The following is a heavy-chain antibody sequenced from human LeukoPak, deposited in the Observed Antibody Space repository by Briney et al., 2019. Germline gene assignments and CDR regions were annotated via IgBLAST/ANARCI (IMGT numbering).Heavy chain of an antibody. CDR3: ARGGLSSRPLYYYYGMDV. J-gene: IGHJ6*02. V-gene: IGHV4-39*07. D-gene: IGHD6-6*01. CDR2: IYYSGST. Sequence: PSETLSLTCTVSGGSISSSSYYWGWIRQPPGKGLEWIGSIYYSGSTYYNPSLKSRVTISVDKSKNQFSLKLSSVTAADTAVYYCARGGLSSRPLYYYYGMDVWGQGTTVTVSS. CDR1: GGSISSSSYY.